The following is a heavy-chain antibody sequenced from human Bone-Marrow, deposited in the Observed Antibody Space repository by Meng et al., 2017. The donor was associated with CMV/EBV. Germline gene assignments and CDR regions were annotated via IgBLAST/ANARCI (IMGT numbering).Heavy chain of an antibody. CDR2: IIPIFGTA. Sequence: SVKVSCKTSGFTFTNYVVSWVRQAPGQGLEWMGGIIPIFGTANYAQKFQGRVTITTDESTSTAYMELSSLRSEDTAVYYCARDTHGWNYYDYWGQGTLVTVSS. CDR1: GFTFTNYV. CDR3: ARDTHGWNYYDY. V-gene: IGHV1-69*05. D-gene: IGHD2-15*01. J-gene: IGHJ4*02.